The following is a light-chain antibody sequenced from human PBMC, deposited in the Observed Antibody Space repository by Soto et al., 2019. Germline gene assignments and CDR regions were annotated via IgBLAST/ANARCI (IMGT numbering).Light chain of an antibody. CDR2: AAS. CDR1: QNINRY. CDR3: QQTHSAPLYT. J-gene: IGKJ2*01. V-gene: IGKV1-39*01. Sequence: DLQMTQSPSSLSASVGDRVTITCRASQNINRYLNWYQQKPGKAPKFLIAAASSLQSGVPSRFSGSGSGTDFTLTISSQQPEDFGTYFCQQTHSAPLYTFGQGTKLEI.